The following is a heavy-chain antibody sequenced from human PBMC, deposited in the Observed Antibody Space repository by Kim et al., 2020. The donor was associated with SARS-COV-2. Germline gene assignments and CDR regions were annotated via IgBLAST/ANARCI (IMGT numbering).Heavy chain of an antibody. CDR1: GGSFSGYY. V-gene: IGHV4-34*01. J-gene: IGHJ6*02. Sequence: SETLSLTCAVYGGSFSGYYCSWIRQPPGKGLEWIGEINHSGSTYYNPSLKSRVTISVDTSKKQFSLKLSSVTAADTAVYYCARGRGFVRTYYYGSGSPSVYGMDVWGQGTTVTVSS. CDR3: ARGRGFVRTYYYGSGSPSVYGMDV. D-gene: IGHD3-10*01. CDR2: INHSGST.